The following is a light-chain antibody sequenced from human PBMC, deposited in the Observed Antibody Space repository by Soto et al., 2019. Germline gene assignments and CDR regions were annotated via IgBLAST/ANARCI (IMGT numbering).Light chain of an antibody. CDR3: QQSYSTLAWT. CDR1: QSISSY. J-gene: IGKJ1*01. Sequence: DIQMTQSPSSLSASVGDRVTITCRASQSISSYLYWYQQKPGKAPKLLIYAASSLQSGVPSRFSGSGSGTNFTHTISSLQPEDFATYYCQQSYSTLAWTFCQGTKVEIK. CDR2: AAS. V-gene: IGKV1-39*01.